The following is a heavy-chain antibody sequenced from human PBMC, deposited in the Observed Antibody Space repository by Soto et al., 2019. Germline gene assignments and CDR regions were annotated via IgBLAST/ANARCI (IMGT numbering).Heavy chain of an antibody. CDR2: IGYDGRNK. V-gene: IGHV3-30*14. CDR1: GFAFSSYA. D-gene: IGHD1-26*01. J-gene: IGHJ3*02. CDR3: AKSMVGTSSGSAFDI. Sequence: PGGSLRLSCAASGFAFSSYAMHWVRQAPGKGLEWVAVIGYDGRNKYYADSVKGRFTISRDNSKNTLSLQMISLRAEDTAVYYCAKSMVGTSSGSAFDIWGQGTKVTVSS.